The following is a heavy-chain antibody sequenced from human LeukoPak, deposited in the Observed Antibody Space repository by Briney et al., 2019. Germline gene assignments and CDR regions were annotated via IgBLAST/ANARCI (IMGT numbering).Heavy chain of an antibody. V-gene: IGHV3-7*01. D-gene: IGHD6-13*01. CDR3: ARERPAAASAFEI. CDR2: INQDGNQK. J-gene: IGHJ3*02. Sequence: GGSLRLSCAASGFTFSRYWMSWVRQAPGKGLERVANINQDGNQKNYLDSVKGRFTISRDNAENSLYVQMNSLRAEDTAVYYCARERPAAASAFEIWGQGTMVTVSS. CDR1: GFTFSRYW.